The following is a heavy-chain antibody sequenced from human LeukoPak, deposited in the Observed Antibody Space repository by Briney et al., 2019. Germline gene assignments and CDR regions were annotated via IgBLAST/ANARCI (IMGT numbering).Heavy chain of an antibody. CDR2: ISAYNGNT. J-gene: IGHJ4*02. D-gene: IGHD3-22*01. V-gene: IGHV1-18*01. CDR1: GYTFTSYG. CDR3: ARDTYYYDSSRNPKADY. Sequence: ASVKVSCKASGYTFTSYGISWVQQAPGQGLEWMGWISAYNGNTNYAQKLQGRVTMTTDTSTSTAYMELRSLRSDDTAVYYCARDTYYYDSSRNPKADYWGQGTLVTVSS.